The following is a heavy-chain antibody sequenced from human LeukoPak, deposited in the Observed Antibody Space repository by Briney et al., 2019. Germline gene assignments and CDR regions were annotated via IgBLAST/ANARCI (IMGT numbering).Heavy chain of an antibody. D-gene: IGHD4/OR15-4a*01. CDR2: IYYSGST. V-gene: IGHV4-59*06. J-gene: IGHJ3*02. CDR3: ASADYDMAFDI. CDR1: GGSISSYY. Sequence: SGTLSLTCTVSGGSISSYYWSWIRQPPGKGLEWIGYIYYSGSTDYNPSLKSRFTMSVDTSKNQFSLKLSSVTAADTAVYYCASADYDMAFDIWGQGTMVTVSS.